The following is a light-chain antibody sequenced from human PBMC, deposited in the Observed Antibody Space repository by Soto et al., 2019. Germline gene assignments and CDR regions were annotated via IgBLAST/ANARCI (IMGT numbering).Light chain of an antibody. CDR3: QRYNSAPWT. Sequence: DIQMTQSPSSLSASVGDRVTITCRASQGISNYLAWYQQRPGKVPKLLIYAASSLLSGVPARFSGSGAGTDFTLTISSLQPEDVATYYCQRYNSAPWTFGQGTKVEIK. CDR1: QGISNY. CDR2: AAS. V-gene: IGKV1-27*01. J-gene: IGKJ1*01.